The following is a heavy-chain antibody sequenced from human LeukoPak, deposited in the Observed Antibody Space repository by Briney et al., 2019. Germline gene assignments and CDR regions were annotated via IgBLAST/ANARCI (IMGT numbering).Heavy chain of an antibody. J-gene: IGHJ4*02. CDR2: IIPIFGTA. CDR3: ASEDTAMVYDY. D-gene: IGHD5-18*01. CDR1: GYTFTGYY. V-gene: IGHV1-69*13. Sequence: ASVKVSCKASGYTFTGYYMHWVRQAPGQGLEWMGGIIPIFGTANYAQKFQGRVTITADESTSTAYMELSSLRSEDTAVYYCASEDTAMVYDYWGQGTLVTVSS.